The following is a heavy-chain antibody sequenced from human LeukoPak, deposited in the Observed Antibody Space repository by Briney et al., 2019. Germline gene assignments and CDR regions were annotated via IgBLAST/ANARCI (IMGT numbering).Heavy chain of an antibody. D-gene: IGHD3-22*01. Sequence: SETLSLTCTVSGYSISSGYYWGWIRQPPGKGLEWIGSIYHSGSTYYNPSLKSRVTISVDTSKNQFSLKLSSVTAADTAVYYCARGDTSGSNWLDPWGQGTLVTVSS. CDR2: IYHSGST. CDR1: GYSISSGYY. V-gene: IGHV4-38-2*02. J-gene: IGHJ5*02. CDR3: ARGDTSGSNWLDP.